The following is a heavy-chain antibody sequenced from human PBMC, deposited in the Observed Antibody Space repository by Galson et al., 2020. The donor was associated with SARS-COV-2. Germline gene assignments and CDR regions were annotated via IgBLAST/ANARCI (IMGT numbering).Heavy chain of an antibody. Sequence: GGSLRLSCAASGLPFSSFAMGWLRQAPVKGLEWVSTIDGSGARTYYADSVKGRFTISRDNSKNTLYLQLTSLRAEDTAVYYCATDPFTVTSFDYWGQGTLVTVSS. CDR3: ATDPFTVTSFDY. V-gene: IGHV3-23*01. J-gene: IGHJ4*02. CDR1: GLPFSSFA. CDR2: IDGSGART. D-gene: IGHD4-4*01.